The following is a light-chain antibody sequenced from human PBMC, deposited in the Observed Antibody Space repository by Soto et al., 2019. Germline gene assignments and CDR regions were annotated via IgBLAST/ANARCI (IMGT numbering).Light chain of an antibody. CDR3: CSYASIGHVV. Sequence: QSVLTQPASVSGSPGQAITISCTGTSSDVGSYNLVSWYQQHPGKAPKLMFYEVSKRPSGVSNRFSGSKSGNTASLTISGLQAEDEADYYCCSYASIGHVVFGGGTKLTVL. CDR2: EVS. J-gene: IGLJ2*01. V-gene: IGLV2-23*02. CDR1: SSDVGSYNL.